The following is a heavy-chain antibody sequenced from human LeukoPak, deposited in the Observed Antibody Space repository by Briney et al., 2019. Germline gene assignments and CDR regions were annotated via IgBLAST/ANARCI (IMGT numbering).Heavy chain of an antibody. V-gene: IGHV3-23*01. Sequence: GGSLRLSCAASGFTFSSYTMSWVRQAPGKGLEWVSTITTSDGNTYYADSVKGRFTVSRDNSKNTLYLQINSLRAEDTAVYYCAKDGGLWVSAHWGDSWGRGTLVTVSS. CDR3: AKDGGLWVSAHWGDS. CDR1: GFTFSSYT. J-gene: IGHJ4*02. D-gene: IGHD7-27*01. CDR2: ITTSDGNT.